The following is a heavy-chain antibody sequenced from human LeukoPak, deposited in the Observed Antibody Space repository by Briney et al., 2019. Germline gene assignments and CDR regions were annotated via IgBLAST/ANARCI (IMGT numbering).Heavy chain of an antibody. CDR3: ARASPSWYYYYGMDV. J-gene: IGHJ6*02. CDR2: ISGSGGST. V-gene: IGHV3-23*01. Sequence: PGGSLRLSCAASGFTFSTYAMSWVRQAPGKGLEWVSVISGSGGSTFYTDSVKGRFTISRDNSKYTLYLQMNSLRAEDTAVYYCARASPSWYYYYGMDVWGQGTTVTVSS. CDR1: GFTFSTYA. D-gene: IGHD2-2*01.